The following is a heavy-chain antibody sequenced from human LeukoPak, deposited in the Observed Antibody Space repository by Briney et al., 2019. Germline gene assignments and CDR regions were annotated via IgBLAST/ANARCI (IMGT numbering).Heavy chain of an antibody. CDR2: ISCSGST. Sequence: SETLSLTCTVSGGSISSYYWSWIRQPPGKGLEWIGYISCSGSTTYNPSLKSRVTISIDTSKKQFTLKLSSVTAADTAVYYCATVPPHGDTDYWGQGTLVTVSS. D-gene: IGHD1-14*01. CDR3: ATVPPHGDTDY. V-gene: IGHV4-59*01. J-gene: IGHJ4*02. CDR1: GGSISSYY.